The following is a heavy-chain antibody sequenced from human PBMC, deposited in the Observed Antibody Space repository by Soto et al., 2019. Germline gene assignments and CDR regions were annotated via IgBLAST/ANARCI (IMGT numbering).Heavy chain of an antibody. Sequence: GGSLRLSCAASGFTFSSYGMYWVRQAPGKGLEWVAVIWYDGSNKYYADSVQGRFTISRDNSKNTVYLQMKSLRAEDTAVYYCARDRGFGGGHSLDGVFWFDPWGQGT. CDR2: IWYDGSNK. CDR1: GFTFSSYG. J-gene: IGHJ5*02. D-gene: IGHD3-10*01. V-gene: IGHV3-33*01. CDR3: ARDRGFGGGHSLDGVFWFDP.